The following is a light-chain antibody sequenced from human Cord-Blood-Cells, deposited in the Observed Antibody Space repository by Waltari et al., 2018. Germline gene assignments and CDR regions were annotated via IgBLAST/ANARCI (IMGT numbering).Light chain of an antibody. Sequence: SYVLTQPPSVSVAPGKTARITCGGNNLGRKIVPWYQQKPGQAPVLVVYDDSDRPSGIPERFSGSNSGNTATLTISRVEAGDEADYYCQVWDSSSDHPVVFGGGTKLTVL. CDR2: DDS. CDR3: QVWDSSSDHPVV. V-gene: IGLV3-21*03. J-gene: IGLJ2*01. CDR1: NLGRKI.